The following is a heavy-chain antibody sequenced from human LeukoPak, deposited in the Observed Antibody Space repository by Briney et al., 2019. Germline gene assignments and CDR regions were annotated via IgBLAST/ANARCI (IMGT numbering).Heavy chain of an antibody. V-gene: IGHV3-23*01. CDR3: AKKSVPNTPPTFDY. CDR2: ISYSGDST. J-gene: IGHJ4*02. Sequence: GGSLRLSCAASGFTFSSYAMSWVRQAPGKGLEWVSSISYSGDSTYYADSVKGRFTISRDNSENTVYLQMNSLRADDTAVYYCAKKSVPNTPPTFDYWGQGALVTVSS. CDR1: GFTFSSYA. D-gene: IGHD2-2*02.